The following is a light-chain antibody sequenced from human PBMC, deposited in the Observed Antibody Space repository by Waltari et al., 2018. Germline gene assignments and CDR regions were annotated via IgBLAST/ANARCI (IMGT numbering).Light chain of an antibody. CDR3: SSYADNTLV. CDR2: EVS. Sequence: QSALTQPPSASGSPGQSVTISCTGTSSDYVPWFQHHPGKAPKLMIYEVSKRPSGVPDRFSGSKSGNTASLTVSGLQADDEAHYYCSSYADNTLVFGGGTKLTVL. CDR1: SSDY. V-gene: IGLV2-8*01. J-gene: IGLJ3*02.